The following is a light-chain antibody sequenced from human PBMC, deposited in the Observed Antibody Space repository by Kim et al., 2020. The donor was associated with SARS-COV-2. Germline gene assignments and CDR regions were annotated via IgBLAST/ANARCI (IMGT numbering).Light chain of an antibody. V-gene: IGLV2-14*04. J-gene: IGLJ3*02. CDR2: DVT. CDR3: SSFTSSFTWV. CDR1: SSDVGDDNY. Sequence: GQSLTISCTGSSSDVGDDNYVSWYQQHTGKAPKLMIYDVTKRPSGVSNRFSGSKSGNTASLTISGLQAEDEADYYCSSFTSSFTWVFGGGTQLTVL.